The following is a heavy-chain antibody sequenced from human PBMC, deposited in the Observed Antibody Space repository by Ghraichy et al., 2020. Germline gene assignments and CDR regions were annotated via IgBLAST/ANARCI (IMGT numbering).Heavy chain of an antibody. CDR2: ISSSSSYI. D-gene: IGHD4-23*01. CDR1: GFTFSSYS. V-gene: IGHV3-21*01. Sequence: GESLNISCAASGFTFSSYSMNWVRQAPGKGLEWVSSISSSSSYIYYADSVKGRFTISRDNAKNSLYLQMNSLRAEDTAVYYCARDNSYGGNSVIDYWGQGTLVTVSS. CDR3: ARDNSYGGNSVIDY. J-gene: IGHJ4*02.